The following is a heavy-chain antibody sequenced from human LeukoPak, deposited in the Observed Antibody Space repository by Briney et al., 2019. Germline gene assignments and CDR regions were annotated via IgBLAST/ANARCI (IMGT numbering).Heavy chain of an antibody. CDR1: GFTFSSYW. V-gene: IGHV3-7*01. D-gene: IGHD6-19*01. Sequence: GGSLRLSCAASGFTFSSYWMSWVRQAPGKGLEWVANIKYDGSEKYYVGSVKGRFSISRDNAKNSLYLQMNSLRAEDTAVYYCAKDGYSSGWYDIYYFDYWGQGTLVTVSS. J-gene: IGHJ4*02. CDR2: IKYDGSEK. CDR3: AKDGYSSGWYDIYYFDY.